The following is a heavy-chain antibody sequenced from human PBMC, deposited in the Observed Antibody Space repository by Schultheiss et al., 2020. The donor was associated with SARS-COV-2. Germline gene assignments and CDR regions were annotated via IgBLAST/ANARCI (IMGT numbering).Heavy chain of an antibody. CDR2: ISGSGGST. V-gene: IGHV3-23*01. Sequence: GGSLRLSCAAFGFTFSSSGMHWVRQAPGKGLEWVAVISGSGGSTYYADSVKGRFTISRDNSKNTLYLQMNSLRAEDTAVYYCAKAGGYSYGLDAFDIWGQGTMVTVSS. D-gene: IGHD5-18*01. J-gene: IGHJ3*02. CDR3: AKAGGYSYGLDAFDI. CDR1: GFTFSSSG.